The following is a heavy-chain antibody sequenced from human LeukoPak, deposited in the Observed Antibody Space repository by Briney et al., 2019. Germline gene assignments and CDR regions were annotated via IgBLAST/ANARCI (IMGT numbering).Heavy chain of an antibody. Sequence: SETLSLTCAVYGGSFSGYYWSWIRQPPGKGLEWIGEINHSGSTNYNPSLKSRATISVDTSKNQFSLKLSSATAADTAVYYCARLAVAGRRHGDWGQGTLVSVSS. V-gene: IGHV4-34*01. CDR2: INHSGST. CDR3: ARLAVAGRRHGD. J-gene: IGHJ4*02. D-gene: IGHD6-19*01. CDR1: GGSFSGYY.